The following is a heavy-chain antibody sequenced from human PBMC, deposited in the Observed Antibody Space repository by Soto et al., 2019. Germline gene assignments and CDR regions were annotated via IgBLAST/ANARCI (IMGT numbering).Heavy chain of an antibody. D-gene: IGHD3-10*01. CDR3: ARGRRLTMTGREFYYRLDV. CDR1: GFSLASFV. J-gene: IGHJ6*02. V-gene: IGHV3-30-3*01. CDR2: ISFDGSRK. Sequence: QEHLVESGGGVVQPGKSLRLSCTASGFSLASFVVHWVRQAPGKGLEWVSLISFDGSRKEYIDSVKGRFTISRDNFKNALDMDIDYLRPEDTAVYYCARGRRLTMTGREFYYRLDVWGQGTTVTVSS.